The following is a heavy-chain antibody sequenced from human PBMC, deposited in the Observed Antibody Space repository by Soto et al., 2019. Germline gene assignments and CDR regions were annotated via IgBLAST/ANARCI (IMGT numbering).Heavy chain of an antibody. J-gene: IGHJ3*01. Sequence: SGPTLVNPTQTLTLTCSFSGFSLTTDKMGVGWVRQPPGKALEWLGSIFWNGGKRYSPSLKTRLTITKDTSKNQVVLTMTNMDPVDTATYYCAHADWGSEAFDFWGQGTVVTVSS. CDR1: GFSLTTDKMG. V-gene: IGHV2-5*01. D-gene: IGHD7-27*01. CDR2: IFWNGGK. CDR3: AHADWGSEAFDF.